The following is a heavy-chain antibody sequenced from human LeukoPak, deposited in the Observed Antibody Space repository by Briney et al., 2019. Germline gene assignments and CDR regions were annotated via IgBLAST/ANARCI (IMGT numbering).Heavy chain of an antibody. J-gene: IGHJ4*02. V-gene: IGHV3-11*05. CDR3: AREMKQWRY. Sequence: GRFTISRGNAKNSLHLQMNSLRAEDTAVYYCAREMKQWRYWGQGTLVTVSS. D-gene: IGHD6-19*01.